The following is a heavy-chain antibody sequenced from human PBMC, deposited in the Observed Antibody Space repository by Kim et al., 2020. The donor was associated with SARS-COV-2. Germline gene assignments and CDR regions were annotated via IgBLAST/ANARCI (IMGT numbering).Heavy chain of an antibody. Sequence: SVKVSCKASGGTFSSYAISWVRQAPGQGLEWMGGIIPIFGTANYAQKFQGRVTITADESTSTAYMELSSLRSEDTAVYYCARVKVLLWFGTRFDPWGQGTLVTVSS. CDR3: ARVKVLLWFGTRFDP. V-gene: IGHV1-69*13. CDR2: IIPIFGTA. D-gene: IGHD3-10*01. J-gene: IGHJ5*02. CDR1: GGTFSSYA.